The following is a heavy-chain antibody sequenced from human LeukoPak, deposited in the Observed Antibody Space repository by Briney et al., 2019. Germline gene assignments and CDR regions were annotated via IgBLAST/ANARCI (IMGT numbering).Heavy chain of an antibody. J-gene: IGHJ3*02. CDR3: ARVYCSSTSCPLAAFDI. Sequence: GGSLRLSCAASGFTFSSYWMHWVRQAPGKGLVWVSRINSDGSSTSYADSVKGRFTISRDNAKNTLYLQMNSLRAEDTAVYYCARVYCSSTSCPLAAFDIWGQGTMVTVFS. V-gene: IGHV3-74*01. CDR2: INSDGSST. D-gene: IGHD2-2*01. CDR1: GFTFSSYW.